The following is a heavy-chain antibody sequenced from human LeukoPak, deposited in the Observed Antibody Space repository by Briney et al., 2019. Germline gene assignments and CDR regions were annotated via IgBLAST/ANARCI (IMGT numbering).Heavy chain of an antibody. J-gene: IGHJ4*02. CDR1: GFTFSSYS. CDR2: ISQSSDRI. D-gene: IGHD2-2*01. Sequence: GGSLRLSCAASGFTFSSYSMNWVRQAPGKGLEWVSYISQSSDRIYHADSVKGRFTISRDNAKNSLYLQMDSLRVEDMAVYYCARDLLNDEGSSYFFDQWGQGTLVTVAS. V-gene: IGHV3-48*04. CDR3: ARDLLNDEGSSYFFDQ.